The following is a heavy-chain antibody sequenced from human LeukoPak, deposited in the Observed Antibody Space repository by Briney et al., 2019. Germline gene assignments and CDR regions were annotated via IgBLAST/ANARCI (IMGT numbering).Heavy chain of an antibody. CDR3: AKASTRDSGYYFDS. CDR2: ISGSGGST. D-gene: IGHD3-22*01. J-gene: IGHJ4*02. V-gene: IGHV3-23*01. Sequence: TGGSLRLSCAASGFTFSSYAMSWVRQAPGKGLEWVSAISGSGGSTYYADSVKGRFTISRDNSKNTLYLQMNSLRAEDTATYYCAKASTRDSGYYFDSWGQGTLVTVSS. CDR1: GFTFSSYA.